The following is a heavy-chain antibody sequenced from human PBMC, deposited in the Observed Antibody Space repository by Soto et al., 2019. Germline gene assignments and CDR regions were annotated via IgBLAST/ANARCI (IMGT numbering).Heavy chain of an antibody. J-gene: IGHJ5*02. CDR1: GGSFSGYY. V-gene: IGHV4-34*01. Sequence: SETLSLTCAVYGGSFSGYYWSWIRQPPGKGLEWIGEINHSGSTNYNPSLKSRVTISVDTSKNQFSLKLSSVTAADTAVYYCARGLTFNWNYGRGWFDPWGQGTLVTVSS. D-gene: IGHD1-7*01. CDR2: INHSGST. CDR3: ARGLTFNWNYGRGWFDP.